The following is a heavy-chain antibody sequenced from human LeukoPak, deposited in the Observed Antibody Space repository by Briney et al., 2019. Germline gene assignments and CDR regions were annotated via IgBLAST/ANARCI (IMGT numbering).Heavy chain of an antibody. D-gene: IGHD3-22*01. Sequence: PGGSLRLSCAASGFTFSSYAMSWVRQAPGKGLEWVSTIRGSGGSTYYADSVKGRFTISRDNSKNTLYLQMNSLRAEDTAVYYCAKYYDSSGYRHLDYWGQGTLVTVSS. CDR1: GFTFSSYA. CDR2: IRGSGGST. V-gene: IGHV3-23*01. CDR3: AKYYDSSGYRHLDY. J-gene: IGHJ4*02.